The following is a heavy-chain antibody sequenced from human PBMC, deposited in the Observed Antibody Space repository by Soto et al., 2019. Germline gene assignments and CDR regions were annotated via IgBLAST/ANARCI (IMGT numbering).Heavy chain of an antibody. CDR2: ISSSSSYI. CDR1: GFTFSSYS. CDR3: AGGEYSSSSFVY. D-gene: IGHD6-6*01. V-gene: IGHV3-21*01. Sequence: EVQLVESGGGLVKPGGSLRLSCAASGFTFSSYSMNWVRQAPGKGLEWVSSISSSSSYIYYADSVKGRFTISRDNAKNPLYLEMNSLRAEDTAVYSCAGGEYSSSSFVYWGQGTLVTVSS. J-gene: IGHJ4*02.